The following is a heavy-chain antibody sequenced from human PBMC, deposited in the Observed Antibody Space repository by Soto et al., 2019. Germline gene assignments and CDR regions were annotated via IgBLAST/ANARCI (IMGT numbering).Heavy chain of an antibody. CDR2: IYYSGST. Sequence: QVQLQESGPGLVKPSQTLSLTCTVSGGSISSGAYYWSWIRQHPGKGLEWIGYIYYSGSTYYNPYLKSRVTLSVDTSKNQFSLKLSSVTAADTAVYYCAIYDSSGSRGFQHWGQGTLVTVSS. D-gene: IGHD3-22*01. J-gene: IGHJ1*01. V-gene: IGHV4-31*03. CDR1: GGSISSGAYY. CDR3: AIYDSSGSRGFQH.